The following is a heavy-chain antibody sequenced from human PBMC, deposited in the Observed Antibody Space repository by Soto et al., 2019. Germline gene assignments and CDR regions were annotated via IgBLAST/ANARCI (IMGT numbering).Heavy chain of an antibody. V-gene: IGHV4-34*01. CDR1: GGSFSGYY. D-gene: IGHD2-15*01. J-gene: IGHJ6*03. CDR2: INHSGST. CDR3: ARGGGGYCSGGRCYSQAGDYYYYMDV. Sequence: PSETLSLTCAVYGGSFSGYYWSWIRQPPGKGLEWIGEINHSGSTNYNPSLKSRVTISVDTSKNQFSLKLSSVTAADTAVYYCARGGGGYCSGGRCYSQAGDYYYYMDVWGKGNTVTFSS.